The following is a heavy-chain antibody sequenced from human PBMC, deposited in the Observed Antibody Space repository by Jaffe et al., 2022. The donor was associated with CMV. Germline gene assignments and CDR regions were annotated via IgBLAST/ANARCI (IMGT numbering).Heavy chain of an antibody. V-gene: IGHV3-23*01. CDR3: AKDLLTMIVVVITTGPYFDY. Sequence: EVQLLESGGGLVQPGGSLRLSCAASGFTFSSYAMSWVRQAPGKGLEWVSAISGSGGSTYYADSVKGRFTISRDNSKNTLYLQMNSLRAEDTAVYYCAKDLLTMIVVVITTGPYFDYWGQGTLVTVSS. CDR2: ISGSGGST. D-gene: IGHD3-22*01. CDR1: GFTFSSYA. J-gene: IGHJ4*02.